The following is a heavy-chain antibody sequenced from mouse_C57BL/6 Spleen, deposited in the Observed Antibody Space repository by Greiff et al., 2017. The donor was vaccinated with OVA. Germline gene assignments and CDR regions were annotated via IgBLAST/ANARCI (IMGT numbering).Heavy chain of an antibody. CDR2: ISYSGST. CDR1: GYSITSGYD. Sequence: EVQLQQSGPGMVKPSQSLSLTCTVPGYSITSGYDWHWIRHFPGNKLEWLGYISYSGSTNYNPSLKSRISITHDTSKNPFFRKFKSETTEDTATYYCARGGDCYYEDAMDYWGQGTSVTVSS. J-gene: IGHJ4*01. CDR3: ARGGDCYYEDAMDY. V-gene: IGHV3-1*01. D-gene: IGHD2-3*01.